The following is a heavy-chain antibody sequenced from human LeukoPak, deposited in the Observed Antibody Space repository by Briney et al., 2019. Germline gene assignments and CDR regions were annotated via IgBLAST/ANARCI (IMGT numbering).Heavy chain of an antibody. CDR3: AKGGGRAAAALDY. Sequence: GGSLRLSCAASGFTVSNAWMNWVRQAPGKGPEWVAFIQDDGSKQWYADSVKGRFTISRDSSKNTVFLQMNSLRTEDTAVYYCAKGGGRAAAALDYWGQGTLVTVSS. CDR1: GFTVSNAW. CDR2: IQDDGSKQ. D-gene: IGHD6-13*01. V-gene: IGHV3-30*02. J-gene: IGHJ4*02.